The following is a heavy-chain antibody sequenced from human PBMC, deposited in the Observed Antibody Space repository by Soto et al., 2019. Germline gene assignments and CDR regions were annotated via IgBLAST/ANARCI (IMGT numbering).Heavy chain of an antibody. J-gene: IGHJ4*02. D-gene: IGHD3-16*01. CDR1: GFTFSSYA. V-gene: IGHV3-30-3*01. CDR3: ARDVMGV. Sequence: PGGSLRLSCAASGFTFSSYAMHWVRQAPGKGLEWVAVISYDGSNKYYADSVKGRFTISRDNSKNTLYLQMNSLRAEDTAVYYCARDVMGVWGQGTLVTVSA. CDR2: ISYDGSNK.